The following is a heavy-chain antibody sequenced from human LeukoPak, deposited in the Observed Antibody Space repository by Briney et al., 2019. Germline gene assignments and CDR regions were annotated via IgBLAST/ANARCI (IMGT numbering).Heavy chain of an antibody. CDR3: YGSGSYYLDTIFDY. CDR2: ISSSSSYI. J-gene: IGHJ4*02. D-gene: IGHD3-10*01. V-gene: IGHV3-21*01. Sequence: PGGSLRLSCAASGFTFSSYSMNWVRQALGKGLEWVSSISSSSSYIYYADSVKGRFTISRDNAKNSLYLQMNSLRAEDTAVYYCYGSGSYYLDTIFDYWGQGTLVTVSS. CDR1: GFTFSSYS.